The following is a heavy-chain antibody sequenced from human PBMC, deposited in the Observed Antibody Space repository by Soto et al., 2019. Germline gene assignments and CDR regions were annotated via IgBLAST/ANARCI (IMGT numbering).Heavy chain of an antibody. D-gene: IGHD6-13*01. CDR1: GFTFRSFT. J-gene: IGHJ5*02. CDR2: ISSNSAYI. Sequence: PGGSLRFSCAASGFTFRSFTMNWVRQAPGKGLEWVSTISSNSAYIYYTDALRGRFTISRDNAKNSLHLQMNSLRAEDTAVYYCTRDASRDSSARGWFDPWGPGTLVTVS. CDR3: TRDASRDSSARGWFDP. V-gene: IGHV3-21*01.